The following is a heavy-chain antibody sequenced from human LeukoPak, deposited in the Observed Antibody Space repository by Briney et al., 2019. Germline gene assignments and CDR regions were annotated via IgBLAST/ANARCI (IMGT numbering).Heavy chain of an antibody. Sequence: ASVKVSCKASGYTFTGYYMHWVRQAPGQGLEWMGRINPNSGGTNYAQKFQGGVTMTRDTSISTAYMELSRLRSDDTAVYYCAREGAWDGYNIYGLDVWGQGTTVTVSS. J-gene: IGHJ6*02. CDR3: AREGAWDGYNIYGLDV. CDR1: GYTFTGYY. D-gene: IGHD5-24*01. CDR2: INPNSGGT. V-gene: IGHV1-2*06.